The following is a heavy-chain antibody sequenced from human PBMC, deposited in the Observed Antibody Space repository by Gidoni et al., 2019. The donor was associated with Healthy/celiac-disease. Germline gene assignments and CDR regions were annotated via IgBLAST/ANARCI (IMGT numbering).Heavy chain of an antibody. D-gene: IGHD3-10*01. J-gene: IGHJ6*02. CDR1: GGTFSSYA. CDR2: IIPSFGTA. Sequence: VELVQSGAEVKTPRPSVKVSCKASGGTFSSYATRSVRQAPGPGLGWMGGIIPSFGTANYAQKFQGRVTITADESTSTAYMELSSLRSEDTAVYYCAETHYYGSGSYYPYYYYGMDVWGQGTTVTVSS. CDR3: AETHYYGSGSYYPYYYYGMDV. V-gene: IGHV1-69*01.